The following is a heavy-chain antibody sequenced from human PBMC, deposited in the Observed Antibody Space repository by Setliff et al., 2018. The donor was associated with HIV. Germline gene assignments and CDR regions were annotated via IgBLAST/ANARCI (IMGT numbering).Heavy chain of an antibody. CDR1: GGTFSRYA. CDR3: ARGRRSRTWYFDAFEM. V-gene: IGHV1-69*10. D-gene: IGHD6-13*01. Sequence: GASVKVSCKASGGTFSRYAISWVRQAPGQGLEWMGGIIAILGTAKYAQKFQGRVTITADKSTSTAYMELSSLKSEDTAIYYCARGRRSRTWYFDAFEMWGQGTMVT. CDR2: IIAILGTA. J-gene: IGHJ3*02.